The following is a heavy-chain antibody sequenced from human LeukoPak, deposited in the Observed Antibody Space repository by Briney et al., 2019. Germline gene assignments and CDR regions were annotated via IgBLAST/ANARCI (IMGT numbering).Heavy chain of an antibody. CDR3: ARGDYSLKSGAFDI. V-gene: IGHV3-21*01. D-gene: IGHD4-11*01. CDR1: GFTFSSYS. Sequence: GGSLRLSCAASGFTFSSYSMNWVRQAPGKGLEWVSSISSSSSYIYYADSVKGRFTISRDNAKNSLYLQMNSLRAEDTAVYYCARGDYSLKSGAFDIWGQGTMVTVSS. J-gene: IGHJ3*02. CDR2: ISSSSSYI.